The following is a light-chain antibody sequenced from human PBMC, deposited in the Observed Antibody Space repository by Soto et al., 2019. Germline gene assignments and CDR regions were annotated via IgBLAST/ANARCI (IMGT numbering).Light chain of an antibody. CDR2: GAS. J-gene: IGKJ1*01. V-gene: IGKV3-15*01. CDR3: QQYNTLSGT. CDR1: QSITRN. Sequence: EIVLTQSPATLSVSPGDRATLSCRASQSITRNLAWYQQKPGQAPRLLIFGASTRATGIPARFSGSGSGTEFTLTIGSLQPDDFASYYCQQYNTLSGTFGQGTKVEIK.